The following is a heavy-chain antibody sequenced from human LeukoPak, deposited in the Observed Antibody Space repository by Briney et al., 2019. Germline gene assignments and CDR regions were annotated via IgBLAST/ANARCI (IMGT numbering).Heavy chain of an antibody. Sequence: GGPLRLSCAGFGFPFSSHGMNWVRQAPGKGLEWVSGISPGGPTYYADSVKGRFTISRDDPKNTLYLQMKNLRAEDTAVYYCAKDGAWLRFDDWGQGILVTVSS. CDR2: ISPGGPT. V-gene: IGHV3-23*01. J-gene: IGHJ4*02. CDR3: AKDGAWLRFDD. CDR1: GFPFSSHG. D-gene: IGHD5-12*01.